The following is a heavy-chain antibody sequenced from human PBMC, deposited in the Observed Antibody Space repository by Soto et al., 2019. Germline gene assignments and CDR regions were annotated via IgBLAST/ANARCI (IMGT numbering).Heavy chain of an antibody. CDR2: IYWDDDK. J-gene: IGHJ4*02. V-gene: IGHV2-5*02. CDR1: GFSLSTSGVG. D-gene: IGHD5-18*01. Sequence: SRPTLVNPTQTLTLTCTFSGFSLSTSGVGVGWIRQPPGKALEWLALIYWDDDKRYSPSLKSRLTITKDTSKNQVVLTMTNMDPVDTATYYCAHSGYPRYYFDYWGQGTLVTVSS. CDR3: AHSGYPRYYFDY.